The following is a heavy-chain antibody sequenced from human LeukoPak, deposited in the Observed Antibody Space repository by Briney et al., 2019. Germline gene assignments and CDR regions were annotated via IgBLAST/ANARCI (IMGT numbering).Heavy chain of an antibody. CDR3: AREGYYDFWSGPRGYYYMDV. CDR2: INPNSGGT. V-gene: IGHV1-2*02. D-gene: IGHD3-3*01. J-gene: IGHJ6*03. CDR1: GYTFTGYY. Sequence: ASVKVSCKASGYTFTGYYMHWVRQAPGQGLEWMGWINPNSGGTNYAQKFQGRVTMTRDTSISTAYMELSSLRSEDTAVYYCAREGYYDFWSGPRGYYYMDVWGKGTTVTVSS.